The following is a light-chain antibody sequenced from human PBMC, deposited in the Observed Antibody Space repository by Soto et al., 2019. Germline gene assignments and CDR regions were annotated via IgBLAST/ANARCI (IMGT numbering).Light chain of an antibody. V-gene: IGKV3-20*01. Sequence: EIVLTQSPATLSSFPGDRVTLSCRASQYINTRLAWYQHRPGQAPRLLIYGASSRATGIPDRFSGSGSGTDFTLTISRLEPEDFAVYYCQQYGSSPFGPGTKVDIK. CDR1: QYINTR. J-gene: IGKJ3*01. CDR2: GAS. CDR3: QQYGSSP.